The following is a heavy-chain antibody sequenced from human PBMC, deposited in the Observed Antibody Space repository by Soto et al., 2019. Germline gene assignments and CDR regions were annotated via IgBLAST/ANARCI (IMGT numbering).Heavy chain of an antibody. CDR2: ISSSSSYI. V-gene: IGHV3-21*01. Sequence: GGSLRLSCAASGFTFSSYSMNWVRQAPGKGLEWVSSISSSSSYIYYADSVKGRFTISRDNAKNSLYLQMNSLRAEDTAVYYCAGTRITMVRGVNYWGQGTLVTGLL. D-gene: IGHD3-10*01. J-gene: IGHJ4*02. CDR3: AGTRITMVRGVNY. CDR1: GFTFSSYS.